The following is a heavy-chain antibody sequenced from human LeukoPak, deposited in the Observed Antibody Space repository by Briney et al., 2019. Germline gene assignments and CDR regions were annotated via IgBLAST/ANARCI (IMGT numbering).Heavy chain of an antibody. CDR3: ASGRHYYDSSGYPLWYYYYGMDV. CDR1: GGSFSGYY. CDR2: INHSGST. Sequence: SETLSLTCAVSGGSFSGYYWSWIRQPPGKGLEWIGEINHSGSTNYNPSLKSRVTISVDTSKNQFSLKLSSVTAADTAVYYCASGRHYYDSSGYPLWYYYYGMDVWGQGTTVTVSS. J-gene: IGHJ6*02. D-gene: IGHD3-22*01. V-gene: IGHV4-34*01.